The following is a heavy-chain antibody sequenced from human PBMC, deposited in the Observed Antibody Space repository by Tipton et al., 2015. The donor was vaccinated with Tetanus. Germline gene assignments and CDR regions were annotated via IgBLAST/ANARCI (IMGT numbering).Heavy chain of an antibody. CDR3: ASTSSSWSDIDY. CDR2: IYYSGST. V-gene: IGHV4-39*01. J-gene: IGHJ4*02. Sequence: TLSLTCTVSGGSISSYYWGWIRQPPGKGLEWIGSIYYSGSTYYNPSLKSRVTISVDTSKNQFSLKLSSVTAADTAVYYCASTSSSWSDIDYWGQGTLVTVSS. CDR1: GGSISSYY. D-gene: IGHD6-13*01.